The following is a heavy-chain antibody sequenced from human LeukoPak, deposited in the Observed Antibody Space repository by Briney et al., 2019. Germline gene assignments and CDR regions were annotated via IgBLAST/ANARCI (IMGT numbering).Heavy chain of an antibody. Sequence: PGGSLRLSCAASGFTFSSYGMHWVRQAPGKGLEWVAVIWYDGSNKYYADSVKGRFTISRDNSKNTLYLQMNSLRAEDTAVYYCARELGSYYANWFDPWGQGTLVTVSS. CDR2: IWYDGSNK. CDR1: GFTFSSYG. J-gene: IGHJ5*02. D-gene: IGHD3-10*01. V-gene: IGHV3-33*01. CDR3: ARELGSYYANWFDP.